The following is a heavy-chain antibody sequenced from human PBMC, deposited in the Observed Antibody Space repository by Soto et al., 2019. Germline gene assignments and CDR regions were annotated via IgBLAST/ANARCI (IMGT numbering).Heavy chain of an antibody. J-gene: IGHJ4*02. CDR3: ASPGKYSMSPIDY. CDR1: GGSFSRYY. Sequence: TLSLTCAVYGGSFSRYYWTWIRQPPGKGLEWIGEINHSGSTNYNPSLKSRVTISIDTSKNQFSLQLSSVTAADTAVYYCASPGKYSMSPIDYWGQGTLVTVSS. D-gene: IGHD6-6*01. CDR2: INHSGST. V-gene: IGHV4-34*01.